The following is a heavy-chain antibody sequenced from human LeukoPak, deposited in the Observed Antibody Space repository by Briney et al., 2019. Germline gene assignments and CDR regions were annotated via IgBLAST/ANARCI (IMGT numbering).Heavy chain of an antibody. V-gene: IGHV3-15*01. CDR1: GFTFSNAW. CDR3: ATLTTVPSPFDY. J-gene: IGHJ4*02. Sequence: PGGSLRLSCAASGFTFSNAWMSWVRQAPGKGLEGVGRIRRKSDGSTADYAAPVKGRFTISRDDSKNTLYLQMNSLKTEDTAVYYCATLTTVPSPFDYWGQGTLVTVSP. D-gene: IGHD4-17*01. CDR2: IRRKSDGSTA.